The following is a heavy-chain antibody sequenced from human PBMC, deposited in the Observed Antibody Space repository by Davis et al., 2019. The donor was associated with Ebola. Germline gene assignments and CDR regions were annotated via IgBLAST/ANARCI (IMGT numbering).Heavy chain of an antibody. CDR3: ARGGQAAAGKFDL. CDR2: IHTGEDG. J-gene: IGHJ4*02. D-gene: IGHD6-13*01. V-gene: IGHV4-4*07. CDR1: GGSVTYYY. Sequence: PPETLSLTCSFSGGSVTYYYWNWIRQSAGKGLEWIGRIHTGEDGNYNPSLKSRVTMSVDTSKNQFSLKLNSLTAADTAVYYCARGGQAAAGKFDLWGQGTLVTVAS.